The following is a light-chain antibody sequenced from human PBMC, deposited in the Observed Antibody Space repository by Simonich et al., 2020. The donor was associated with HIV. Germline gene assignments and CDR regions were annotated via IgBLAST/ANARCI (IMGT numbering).Light chain of an antibody. V-gene: IGKV4-1*01. CDR3: QQYYSPLLT. J-gene: IGKJ4*01. CDR2: WAS. CDR1: QSVLNISNNKNF. Sequence: DIVMTQSPDSLAVSLGDRATINCKSSQSVLNISNNKNFLAWYQQKPGQPPKLLIYWASTRESGVPDRFSGSGSGTDFTLTISSLQAEDVAVYYCQQYYSPLLTFGGGTKVEIK.